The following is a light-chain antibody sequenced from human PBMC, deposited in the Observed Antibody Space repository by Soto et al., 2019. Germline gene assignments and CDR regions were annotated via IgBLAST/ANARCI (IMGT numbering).Light chain of an antibody. Sequence: DIPMTQSHSSLSSSAGDRVTITCQASQDIRNYLNWYQKKPGKAPKLLIYDASNLETGVPSRFSGSGSAKDFTITISSLQPEDIATYDCQQYDNLPSFGQGTRREIK. CDR1: QDIRNY. V-gene: IGKV1-33*01. CDR2: DAS. CDR3: QQYDNLPS. J-gene: IGKJ5*01.